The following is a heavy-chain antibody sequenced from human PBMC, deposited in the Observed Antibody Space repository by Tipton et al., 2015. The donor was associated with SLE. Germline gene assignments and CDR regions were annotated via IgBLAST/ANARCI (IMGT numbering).Heavy chain of an antibody. CDR1: GGSMSNYY. CDR2: MFYGDSGSA. CDR3: GRGGLRMRDWIDY. Sequence: GLVKPSETLSLTCTVSGGSMSNYYWGWIRQPPGKGLQWIGTMFYGDSGSAYYSPSLKSRVTISLDTSKNQFSLKLNSVTAADTAVYYCGRGGLRMRDWIDYWGQGTLVNVSS. J-gene: IGHJ4*02. D-gene: IGHD1-14*01. V-gene: IGHV4-39*07.